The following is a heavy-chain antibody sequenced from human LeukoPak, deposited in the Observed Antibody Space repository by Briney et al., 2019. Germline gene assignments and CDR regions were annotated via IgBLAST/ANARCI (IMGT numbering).Heavy chain of an antibody. Sequence: GASVKVSCKASGGTFSSYAISWVRQAPGQGLEWMGGIIPIFGTANYAQKFQGRVTITADESTSTAYMELSSLGSEDTAVYYCAVSGSYRYYYYGMDVWGQGTTVTVSS. CDR3: AVSGSYRYYYYGMDV. CDR1: GGTFSSYA. CDR2: IIPIFGTA. V-gene: IGHV1-69*01. D-gene: IGHD1-26*01. J-gene: IGHJ6*02.